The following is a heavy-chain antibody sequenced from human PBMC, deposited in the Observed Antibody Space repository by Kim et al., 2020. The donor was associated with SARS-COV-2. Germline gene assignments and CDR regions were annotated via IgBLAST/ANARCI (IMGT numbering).Heavy chain of an antibody. CDR2: ISGSGGST. CDR3: AKDRSYSSSWTERSRKYFFDN. D-gene: IGHD6-13*01. Sequence: GGSLRLSCAASGFTFSSYAMSWVRQAPGKGLEWVSAISGSGGSTYYADSVKGRFTISSDNSKTTLYLQMNSLRAEDTAVYYCAKDRSYSSSWTERSRKYFFDNWGQGNPVTASS. CDR1: GFTFSSYA. J-gene: IGHJ4*02. V-gene: IGHV3-23*01.